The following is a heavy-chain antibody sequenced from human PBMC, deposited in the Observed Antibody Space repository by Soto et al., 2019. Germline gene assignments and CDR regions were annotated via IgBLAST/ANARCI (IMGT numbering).Heavy chain of an antibody. D-gene: IGHD6-6*01. Sequence: EVQLVESGGGLVQPGRSLRLSCAASGFTFDDYAMHWVRQVPGKGLEWVSGINWNSGSIGYGDSVKGRFAISRDNAKNSLHLQMNSLSAEDTAFYYCVRVHIAARDYWGQGTLVTVSS. J-gene: IGHJ4*02. CDR3: VRVHIAARDY. CDR1: GFTFDDYA. CDR2: INWNSGSI. V-gene: IGHV3-9*01.